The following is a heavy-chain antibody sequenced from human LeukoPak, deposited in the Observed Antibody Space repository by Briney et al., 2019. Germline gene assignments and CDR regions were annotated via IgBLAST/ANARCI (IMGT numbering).Heavy chain of an antibody. D-gene: IGHD3-22*01. CDR2: ISAYNGNT. CDR1: GYTFT. J-gene: IGHJ3*01. CDR3: ASLKNYYDSSGYLVTDAFV. V-gene: IGHV1-18*01. Sequence: ASVKVSCKASGYTFTISWVRQAPGPGLEWMGWISAYNGNTNYAQKLQGRVTMTTDTSTSTAYMELRSLRSDDTAVYYCASLKNYYDSSGYLVTDAFVWGQGKMVTVSS.